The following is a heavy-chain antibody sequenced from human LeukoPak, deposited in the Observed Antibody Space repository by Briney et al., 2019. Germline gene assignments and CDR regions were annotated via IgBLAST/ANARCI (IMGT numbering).Heavy chain of an antibody. CDR1: GYTFTRYY. V-gene: IGHV1-46*01. CDR2: INPSGGST. J-gene: IGHJ4*02. Sequence: GASVKVSCKASGYTFTRYYIHWVRQAPGQGPEWMGMINPSGGSTTYAQSFQGRVTMTRDMSTTTVFMELSNLRSEDTAVYYCARGGEGPRLAGSFWGQGTLVTVSS. D-gene: IGHD6-19*01. CDR3: ARGGEGPRLAGSF.